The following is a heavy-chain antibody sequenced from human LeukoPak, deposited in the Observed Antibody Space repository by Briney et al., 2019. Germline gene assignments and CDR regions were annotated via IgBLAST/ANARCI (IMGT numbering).Heavy chain of an antibody. D-gene: IGHD2-8*01. J-gene: IGHJ6*02. CDR3: ARDMKYDYYYGMDV. V-gene: IGHV4-59*01. CDR2: IYYSGST. Sequence: SETLSLTCTVSGGSISSYYWSWIRQPPGKGLEWIGYIYYSGSTNYNPSLKSRVTISVDTSKNQFSLKLSSVTAADTAVYYCARDMKYDYYYGMDVWGQGTTVTVSS. CDR1: GGSISSYY.